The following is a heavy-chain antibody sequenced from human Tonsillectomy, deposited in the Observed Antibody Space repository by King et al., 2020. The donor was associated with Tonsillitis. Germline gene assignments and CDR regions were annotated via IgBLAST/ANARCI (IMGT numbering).Heavy chain of an antibody. J-gene: IGHJ6*02. CDR3: GRSGFASGGYGYYYYYYGMDV. CDR1: GYTFTSYG. CDR2: ISTYNSNI. Sequence: QLVQSGAEVKMPGASVKVSCKASGYTFTSYGISWVRQAPGQGLEWMGWISTYNSNINYAQKFQGRVTMTTDTSTSTVYMELRCLRSDDTAVYYCGRSGFASGGYGYYYYYYGMDVWGQGTTVTVSS. V-gene: IGHV1-18*01. D-gene: IGHD3-22*01.